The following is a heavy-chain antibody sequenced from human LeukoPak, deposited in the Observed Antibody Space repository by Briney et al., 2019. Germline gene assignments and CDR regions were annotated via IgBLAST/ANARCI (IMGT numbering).Heavy chain of an antibody. Sequence: PGGSLRLSCAASGFTFSSYAMHWVRQAPGKGLEWVAVISYDGSNKYCADSVKGRFTISRDNSKSTLYLQMNSLRAEDTAVYYCARDRALQWLAPEGYGMDVWGQGTTVTVSS. CDR3: ARDRALQWLAPEGYGMDV. J-gene: IGHJ6*02. D-gene: IGHD6-19*01. CDR1: GFTFSSYA. V-gene: IGHV3-30-3*01. CDR2: ISYDGSNK.